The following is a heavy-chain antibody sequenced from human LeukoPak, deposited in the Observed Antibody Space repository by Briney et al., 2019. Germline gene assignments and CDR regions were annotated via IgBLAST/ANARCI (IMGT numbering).Heavy chain of an antibody. J-gene: IGHJ6*02. CDR3: AKGDSYGSGSYFYYGMDV. D-gene: IGHD3-10*01. CDR1: GFTFSSYA. CDR2: ISGSGGST. V-gene: IGHV3-23*01. Sequence: PGGSLRLSCAASGFTFSSYAMSWVRQAPGKGLEWVSAISGSGGSTYYADSVEGRFTISRDNSKNTLYLQMNSLRAEDTAVYYCAKGDSYGSGSYFYYGMDVWGQGTTVTVSS.